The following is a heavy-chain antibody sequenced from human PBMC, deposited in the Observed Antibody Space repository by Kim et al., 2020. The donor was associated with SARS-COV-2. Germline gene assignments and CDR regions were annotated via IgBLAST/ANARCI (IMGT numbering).Heavy chain of an antibody. CDR2: INQDGSKE. D-gene: IGHD2-21*01. V-gene: IGHV3-7*01. J-gene: IGHJ6*01. Sequence: GGSLRLSCAASGFTFGSYGMCWVRQAPGKGLEWVASINQDGSKENYMDSVKGRFTISRDNAKNSMYLQMNSLRDEDKAVYYCARAGREETVVDNYGMDVWGQGTTVTLSS. CDR3: ARAGREETVVDNYGMDV. CDR1: GFTFGSYG.